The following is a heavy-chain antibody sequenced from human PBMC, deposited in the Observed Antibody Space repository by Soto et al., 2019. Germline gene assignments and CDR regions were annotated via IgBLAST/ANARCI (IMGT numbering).Heavy chain of an antibody. Sequence: SETLSLTCTVSGGSISSSSYYWGWIRQPPGKGLEWIGSIYYSGSTYYNPSLKSRVTISVDTSKNQFSLKLSSVTAADTAVSYCARHSYCDIWTGSGYNWFDPWAQGTLVTVSS. J-gene: IGHJ5*02. D-gene: IGHD3-9*01. CDR1: GGSISSSSYY. CDR3: ARHSYCDIWTGSGYNWFDP. V-gene: IGHV4-39*01. CDR2: IYYSGST.